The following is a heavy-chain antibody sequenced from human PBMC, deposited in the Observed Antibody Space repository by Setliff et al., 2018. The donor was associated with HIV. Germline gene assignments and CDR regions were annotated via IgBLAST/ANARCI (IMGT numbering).Heavy chain of an antibody. J-gene: IGHJ4*02. D-gene: IGHD3-22*01. CDR3: ASLPPLYDSSGYYFDY. V-gene: IGHV4-38-2*01. CDR1: GYSISSGYY. Sequence: PSETLSLTCAVSGYSISSGYYWGWIRQPPGKGLEWIGSIYHSGSTYYNPSLMSRVTISVDASKNQFSLKLSSVTAADTAVYYCASLPPLYDSSGYYFDYWGQGTLVTVSS. CDR2: IYHSGST.